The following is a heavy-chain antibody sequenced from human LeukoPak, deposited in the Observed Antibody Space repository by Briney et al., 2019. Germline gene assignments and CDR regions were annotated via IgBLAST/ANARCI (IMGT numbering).Heavy chain of an antibody. D-gene: IGHD2-15*01. CDR1: GGSINNYY. J-gene: IGHJ6*03. V-gene: IGHV4-59*01. CDR2: IYYSGST. Sequence: SETLSLTCNVSGGSINNYYWSWIRQPPGKGLEWIGYIYYSGSTNYNPSLKSRVTISVDTSKNQFSLKLSSVTAADTAVYYCARGILLHYYYYYMDVWGKGTTVTVSS. CDR3: ARGILLHYYYYYMDV.